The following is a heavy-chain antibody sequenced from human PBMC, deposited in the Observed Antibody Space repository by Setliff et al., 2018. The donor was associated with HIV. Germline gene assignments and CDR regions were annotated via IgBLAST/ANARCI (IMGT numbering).Heavy chain of an antibody. Sequence: SETLSLTCTVSGGSISSSSYYWGWIRQPPGKGLEWIGSIYYSGSTYYNPSLKSRVTISVDTSKNQFSLKLSSVTAADTAVYYCARTRLWFGGSVFDYWGQGTLVTVSS. V-gene: IGHV4-39*01. CDR3: ARTRLWFGGSVFDY. J-gene: IGHJ4*02. CDR2: IYYSGST. D-gene: IGHD3-10*01. CDR1: GGSISSSSYY.